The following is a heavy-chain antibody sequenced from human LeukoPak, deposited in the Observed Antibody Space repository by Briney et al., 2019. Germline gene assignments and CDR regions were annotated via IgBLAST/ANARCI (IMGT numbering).Heavy chain of an antibody. CDR3: AKIGRQYCSRSSCYALDY. CDR2: IYPGDSDT. V-gene: IGHV5-51*01. Sequence: GESLKISCKGSGYTFTNHWIGWVGQMPGKGLEWMGIIYPGDSDTRYSPSFQGQVTISADKSISTAYLQWSSLKASDTAMYYCAKIGRQYCSRSSCYALDYWGQGTQVTVSS. D-gene: IGHD2-2*01. CDR1: GYTFTNHW. J-gene: IGHJ4*02.